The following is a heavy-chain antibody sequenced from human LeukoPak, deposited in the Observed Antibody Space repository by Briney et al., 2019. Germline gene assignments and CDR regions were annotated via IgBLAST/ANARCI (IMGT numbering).Heavy chain of an antibody. D-gene: IGHD4-11*01. J-gene: IGHJ4*02. CDR2: IYTSGST. V-gene: IGHV4-61*02. CDR3: ASGPSHMTTVTF. CDR1: GGSISSGSYY. Sequence: PSQTLSLTCTVSGGSISSGSYYWSWIRQPAGKGLEWIWRIYTSGSTNYNPSLKSRVTISVDTSKNQFSLKLSSVTAADTAVYYCASGPSHMTTVTFRGQGTLVTVSS.